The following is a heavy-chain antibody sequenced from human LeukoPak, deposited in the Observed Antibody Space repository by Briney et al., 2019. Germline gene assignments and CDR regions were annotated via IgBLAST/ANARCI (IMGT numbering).Heavy chain of an antibody. J-gene: IGHJ5*02. Sequence: GGSLRLSCTASGFTFSSYSMNWVRQAPGKGLEWVSYISSSSRTVYYADSVKGRFTISRDNAKISLYLQMNSLRAEDTAVYYCARAGIAAAGTGEFDPWGQGTLVTVSS. CDR3: ARAGIAAAGTGEFDP. CDR1: GFTFSSYS. V-gene: IGHV3-48*04. D-gene: IGHD6-13*01. CDR2: ISSSSRTV.